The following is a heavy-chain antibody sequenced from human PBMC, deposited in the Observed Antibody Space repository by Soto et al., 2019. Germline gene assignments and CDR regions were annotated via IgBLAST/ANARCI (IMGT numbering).Heavy chain of an antibody. CDR2: ISHDGSKK. V-gene: IGHV3-30*18. CDR1: GFAFSSFG. Sequence: HLVESGGDLVQPGRSLRLSCVASGFAFSSFGMHWVRQAPGKGLEWVAFISHDGSKKKFVDSVKGRFTISRDDSGNTLYLQMNSLRADDTAVYFCAKDWNDANYDYGTDVWGQGTTVTVSS. D-gene: IGHD1-1*01. CDR3: AKDWNDANYDYGTDV. J-gene: IGHJ6*02.